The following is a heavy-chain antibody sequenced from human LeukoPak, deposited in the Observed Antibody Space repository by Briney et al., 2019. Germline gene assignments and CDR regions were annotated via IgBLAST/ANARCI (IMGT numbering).Heavy chain of an antibody. CDR1: GFTFRSSQ. CDR2: ISSSGSII. V-gene: IGHV3-48*03. D-gene: IGHD3-10*01. CDR3: ARDMMDSRGVFDY. J-gene: IGHJ4*02. Sequence: PGGSLRLPCGASGFTFRSSQMNWVRQAPGKGLEWLSHISSSGSIIYYAESVKGRFTISRDNAKSSLYLQMNSLRGEDTAVYFCARDMMDSRGVFDYWGRGTLVTVSS.